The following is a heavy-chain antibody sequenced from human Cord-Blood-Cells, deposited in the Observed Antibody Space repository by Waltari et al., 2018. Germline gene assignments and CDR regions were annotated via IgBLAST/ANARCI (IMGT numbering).Heavy chain of an antibody. J-gene: IGHJ6*02. CDR1: GYTFTGYY. CDR3: ARTSIVGATRYYYYGMDV. CDR2: INPNSGGT. D-gene: IGHD1-26*01. V-gene: IGHV1-2*04. Sequence: QVQLVQSGAEVKKPGASVKVSCKASGYTFTGYYMHWVRQAPGQGLEWMGWINPNSGGTNYAQKFQGWVTMTRDTSISTADMELSRLRSDDTAVYYCARTSIVGATRYYYYGMDVWGQGTTVTVSS.